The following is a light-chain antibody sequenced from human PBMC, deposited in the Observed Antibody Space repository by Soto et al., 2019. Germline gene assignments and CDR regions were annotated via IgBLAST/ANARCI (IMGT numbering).Light chain of an antibody. CDR3: QQRSNWPPWT. V-gene: IGKV3-11*01. Sequence: ETVLTHSPATLSFSPGERATLSCRASQSVSSYLAWYQQKPGQAPRLLIYDASNRATGIPARFSGSGSGTDFTLTISSLEPEDFAVYYCQQRSNWPPWTFGQGTKVDIK. CDR2: DAS. J-gene: IGKJ1*01. CDR1: QSVSSY.